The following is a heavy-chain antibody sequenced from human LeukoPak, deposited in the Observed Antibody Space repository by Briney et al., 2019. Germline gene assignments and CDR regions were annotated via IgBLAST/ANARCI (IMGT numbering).Heavy chain of an antibody. J-gene: IGHJ3*02. V-gene: IGHV4-59*01. CDR1: GGSISSYY. CDR2: IYYSGST. Sequence: SETLSLTCTVSGGSISSYYWSWIRQPPGKGLEWIGYIYYSGSTNYNPSLKSRVTISVDTSKNQFSLKLSSVTAADTAVYYCARLPYCGGDCYLDDAFDIWGQGTMVTVSS. CDR3: ARLPYCGGDCYLDDAFDI. D-gene: IGHD2-21*01.